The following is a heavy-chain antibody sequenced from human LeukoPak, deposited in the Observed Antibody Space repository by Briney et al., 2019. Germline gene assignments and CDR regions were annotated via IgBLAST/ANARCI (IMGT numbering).Heavy chain of an antibody. J-gene: IGHJ4*02. CDR1: GYTFTDYY. CDR2: INPNSGGT. CDR3: ASRRPGGVYY. D-gene: IGHD1-1*01. V-gene: IGHV1-2*06. Sequence: ASVKISCKVSGYTFTDYYMHWVQQAPGKGLEWMGRINPNSGGTNYAQKFQGRVTMTRDTSISTAYMELSRLRSDDTAVYYCASRRPGGVYYWGQGTLVTVSS.